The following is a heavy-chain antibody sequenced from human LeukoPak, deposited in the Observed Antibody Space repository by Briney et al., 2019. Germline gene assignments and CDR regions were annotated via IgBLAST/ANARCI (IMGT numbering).Heavy chain of an antibody. V-gene: IGHV4-39*01. CDR3: ARHLGGNPDFDY. Sequence: PSETLSLTCTVSGGSISSSSYYWGWIRQPPGKGLEWIGSIYYSGSTYYNPSLKSRVTISVDTSKNRFSLKLSSVTAADTAVYYCARHLGGNPDFDYWGQGTLVTVSS. J-gene: IGHJ4*02. CDR1: GGSISSSSYY. CDR2: IYYSGST.